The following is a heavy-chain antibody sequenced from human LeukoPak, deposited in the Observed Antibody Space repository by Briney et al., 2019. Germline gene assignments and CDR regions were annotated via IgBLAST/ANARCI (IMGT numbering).Heavy chain of an antibody. CDR2: INHSGST. CDR3: AREEVAGPYFDC. J-gene: IGHJ4*02. CDR1: GGSFSGYY. Sequence: PSETLSLTCAVYGGSFSGYYWSWIRQPPGKGLEWIGEINHSGSTNYNPSLKSRVTISVDTSKNQFSLKLSSVTAADTAVYYCAREEVAGPYFDCWGQGTLVTVSS. V-gene: IGHV4-34*01. D-gene: IGHD6-19*01.